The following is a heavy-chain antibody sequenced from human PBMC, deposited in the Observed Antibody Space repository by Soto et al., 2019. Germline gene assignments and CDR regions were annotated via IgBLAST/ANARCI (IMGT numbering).Heavy chain of an antibody. Sequence: ITLKESGPTLVKPTQTLTLTCTFSGFSLTTDRVGVGWIRQPPGEALEWLAVIYWDDSKTYRPSLESRLTITKDTSKNQVALTMTNMDSLDTATYYCAPAYGGRSLYWGQGTLVTVSS. V-gene: IGHV2-5*02. CDR2: IYWDDSK. CDR1: GFSLTTDRVG. CDR3: APAYGGRSLY. D-gene: IGHD1-26*01. J-gene: IGHJ4*02.